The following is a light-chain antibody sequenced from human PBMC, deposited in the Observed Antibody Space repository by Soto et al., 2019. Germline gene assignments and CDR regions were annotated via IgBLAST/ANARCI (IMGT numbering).Light chain of an antibody. Sequence: EIQMTQSPSSLSASVGDRVTITCRASESISSNLEWYQQKPGKAPKLLIYAASSLQSGVPSRFSGSGSGTDFTLTISSLQPEDFATYYCQQSYSTPCTFCQGTKVEIK. CDR2: AAS. CDR3: QQSYSTPCT. V-gene: IGKV1-39*01. J-gene: IGKJ1*01. CDR1: ESISSN.